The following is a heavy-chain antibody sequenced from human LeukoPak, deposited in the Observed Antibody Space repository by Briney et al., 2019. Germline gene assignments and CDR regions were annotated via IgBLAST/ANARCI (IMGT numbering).Heavy chain of an antibody. D-gene: IGHD6-19*01. V-gene: IGHV1-18*01. CDR1: GYTCTSNG. CDR2: ISAYNGNT. Sequence: APVNLSLKASGYTCTSNGISWVRQAPGQGLEWMGWISAYNGNTNYAQKLQGRVTMTTDTSTSTAYMVLRSLRSDATAVYYCAGGMVGYSCGGLVCWGQGTLVTVSS. CDR3: AGGMVGYSCGGLVC. J-gene: IGHJ4*02.